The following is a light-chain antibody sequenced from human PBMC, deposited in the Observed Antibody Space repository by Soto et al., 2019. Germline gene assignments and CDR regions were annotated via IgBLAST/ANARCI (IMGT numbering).Light chain of an antibody. CDR3: SSHTASTTRI. V-gene: IGLV2-14*01. Sequence: QSALTQPASVSGSPGQSITISCTGTSSDVGGYNHVSWYQHHPGKAPKRIIYEVTTRPSGVSNRFSGSKSGDTASLTISGLQAEDEADYYCSSHTASTTRIFGTGTKLTVL. J-gene: IGLJ1*01. CDR1: SSDVGGYNH. CDR2: EVT.